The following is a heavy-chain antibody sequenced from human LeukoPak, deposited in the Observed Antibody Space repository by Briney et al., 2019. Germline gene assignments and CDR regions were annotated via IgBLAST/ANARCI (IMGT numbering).Heavy chain of an antibody. J-gene: IGHJ4*02. Sequence: GGSLRLSCAASGFPFNTYAMSWVRQAPGKGLEYISVIRPTGTNTYYASSVKGRFTISREDSRTMVYLQMSSLKAEDTAIYYRPKLAFYETSAPLRDIDFWGQGTLVTVSS. CDR3: PKLAFYETSAPLRDIDF. CDR1: GFPFNTYA. V-gene: IGHV3-23*01. D-gene: IGHD1-14*01. CDR2: IRPTGTNT.